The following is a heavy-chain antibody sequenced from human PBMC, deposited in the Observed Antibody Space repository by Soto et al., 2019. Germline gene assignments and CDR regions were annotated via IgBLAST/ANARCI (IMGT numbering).Heavy chain of an antibody. V-gene: IGHV3-23*05. CDR3: AKGRAYSQTFIGS. D-gene: IGHD2-15*01. J-gene: IGHJ4*02. CDR2: NHSSGTDA. Sequence: PGGSLRLSCTASGFTFPTYAMSWVRQAQGKSLESLSANHSSGTDAFYAASVKGRFTISGDNSKNMMHLQMNGLRSENTAVYFCAKGRAYSQTFIGSWGQGTQVTVSS. CDR1: GFTFPTYA.